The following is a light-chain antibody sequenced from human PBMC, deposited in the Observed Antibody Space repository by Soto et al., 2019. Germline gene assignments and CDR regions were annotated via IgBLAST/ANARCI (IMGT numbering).Light chain of an antibody. CDR3: SSYTSTSTVV. CDR2: DVS. V-gene: IGLV2-14*03. J-gene: IGLJ2*01. Sequence: QSALTQPASVSGSPGQSITISCTGTSSDIGGYNYVSWYQRHPGKAPKLMIYDVSNRPSGVSNRFSGSESGNTASLTISGLQAEDEADYYCSSYTSTSTVVFGGGTKLTVL. CDR1: SSDIGGYNY.